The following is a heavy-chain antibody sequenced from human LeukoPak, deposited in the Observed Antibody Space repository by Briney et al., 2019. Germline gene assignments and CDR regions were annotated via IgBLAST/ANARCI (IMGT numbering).Heavy chain of an antibody. CDR3: AGANSGSYSHLDY. Sequence: GGSLRLSCEASGFTFNNYWMSWFRQPPGKGLEWVSGISGNGSKTFYTRSVRGRFTISRDNSRNTVFLHLDSLRAEDTALYYCAGANSGSYSHLDYWGQGTLVTVSS. J-gene: IGHJ4*02. V-gene: IGHV3-23*01. CDR1: GFTFNNYW. CDR2: ISGNGSKT. D-gene: IGHD1-26*01.